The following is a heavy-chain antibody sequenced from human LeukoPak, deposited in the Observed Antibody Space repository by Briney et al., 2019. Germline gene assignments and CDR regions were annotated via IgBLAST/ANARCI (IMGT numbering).Heavy chain of an antibody. J-gene: IGHJ4*02. D-gene: IGHD6-13*01. Sequence: GGSLRLSCAASGFTFRSHAMSWVHQAPGKGLEWVSIIGSDGGGIQYAASVKGRFTISRDNSKNIVYLQMNSLRAEDTAIYYCAKGSLVAPPGTRQFDYWGQGAQVTVSS. CDR2: IGSDGGGI. V-gene: IGHV3-23*01. CDR1: GFTFRSHA. CDR3: AKGSLVAPPGTRQFDY.